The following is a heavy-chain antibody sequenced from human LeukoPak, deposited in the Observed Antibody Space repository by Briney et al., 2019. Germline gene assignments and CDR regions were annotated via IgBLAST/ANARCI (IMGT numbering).Heavy chain of an antibody. D-gene: IGHD3-10*01. CDR3: ASSGETPPYYFDY. CDR1: GYTFTSYA. Sequence: ASVKVSCKASGYTFTSYAMNWVRQAPGQGLEWMGWINTNTGNPTYAQGFTGRFVSSLDTSVSTAYLQISSLKAEDTAVYYCASSGETPPYYFDYWGQGTLVTVSS. CDR2: INTNTGNP. J-gene: IGHJ4*02. V-gene: IGHV7-4-1*02.